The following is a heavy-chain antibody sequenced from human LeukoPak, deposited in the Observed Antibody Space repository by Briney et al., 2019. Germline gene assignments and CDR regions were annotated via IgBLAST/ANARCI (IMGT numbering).Heavy chain of an antibody. CDR1: GGSFSGYY. CDR3: AIGGNRAPYYRYMDV. Sequence: PSETLSLTCAVYGGSFSGYYRSWISQPPGKGLEWIGEINHSGSTNYNPSLKSRVTISVDTSKNQFSLKLSSVTAADTAVYYCAIGGNRAPYYRYMDVSGNGNTFTVSS. J-gene: IGHJ6*03. V-gene: IGHV4-34*01. CDR2: INHSGST. D-gene: IGHD1-14*01.